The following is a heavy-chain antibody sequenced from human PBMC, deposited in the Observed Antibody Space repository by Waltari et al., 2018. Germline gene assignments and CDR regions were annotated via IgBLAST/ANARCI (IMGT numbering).Heavy chain of an antibody. CDR1: GVTFSSYG. Sequence: QVQLVESGGGVVQPGRSLRLSCAASGVTFSSYGMHWVRQAPGKGLEWVAVIWYDGSNKYYADSVKGRFTISRDNSKNTLYLQMNSLRAEDTAVYYCARENRGCSSGWYWRYFDYWGQGTLVTVSS. J-gene: IGHJ4*02. CDR3: ARENRGCSSGWYWRYFDY. CDR2: IWYDGSNK. V-gene: IGHV3-33*01. D-gene: IGHD6-19*01.